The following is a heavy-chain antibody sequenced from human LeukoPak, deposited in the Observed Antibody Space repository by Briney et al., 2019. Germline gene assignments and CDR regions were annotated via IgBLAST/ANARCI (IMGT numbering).Heavy chain of an antibody. CDR3: ARGWYNWNDNVPQAYNMDV. J-gene: IGHJ6*02. CDR2: IRNKAYVGTT. V-gene: IGHV3-49*04. Sequence: PGGSLRLSCTASAFTFGDYAISWVRQAPGKGLEWVGLIRNKAYVGTTEYAASVKGRFRISRDDSNSIAYLQMNSLKTDDTAVYYCARGWYNWNDNVPQAYNMDVWGQGTTVTVSS. D-gene: IGHD1-20*01. CDR1: AFTFGDYA.